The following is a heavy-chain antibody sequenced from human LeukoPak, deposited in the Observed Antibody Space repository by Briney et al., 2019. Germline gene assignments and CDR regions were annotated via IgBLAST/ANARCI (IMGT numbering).Heavy chain of an antibody. Sequence: SETLSLTCTVSGGSISSGGYYWSWIRQHPGKGLEWIGYIYYSGSTNYNPSLKSRVTISVDTSKNQFSLKLSSVTAADTAVYYCASLYVWGSYRSDYGGQGTLVTVSS. J-gene: IGHJ4*02. D-gene: IGHD3-16*02. V-gene: IGHV4-61*08. CDR2: IYYSGST. CDR1: GGSISSGGYY. CDR3: ASLYVWGSYRSDY.